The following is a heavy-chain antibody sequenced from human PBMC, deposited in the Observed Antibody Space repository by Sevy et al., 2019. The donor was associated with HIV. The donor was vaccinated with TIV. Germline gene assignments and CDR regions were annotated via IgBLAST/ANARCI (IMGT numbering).Heavy chain of an antibody. V-gene: IGHV3-21*01. Sequence: GGSLRLSCAASGFTFSSYSMNWVRQAPGKGLEWVSSISSSSSYIYYADSVKGRFTISRDNAKNSLYRQVNSLRAEDTVVYYWARASSGYCSSTSCYGGNWFDPWGQGTLVTVSS. CDR1: GFTFSSYS. CDR3: ARASSGYCSSTSCYGGNWFDP. CDR2: ISSSSSYI. J-gene: IGHJ5*02. D-gene: IGHD2-2*01.